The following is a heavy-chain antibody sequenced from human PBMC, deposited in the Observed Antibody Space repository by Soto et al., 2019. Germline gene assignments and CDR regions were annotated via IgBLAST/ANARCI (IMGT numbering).Heavy chain of an antibody. CDR3: ARVRHINAFDI. CDR2: IYYSGST. D-gene: IGHD1-20*01. J-gene: IGHJ3*02. Sequence: SDTLSLTFTVSGGSISRGDYYLSWIRQPPGKGLEWIGYIYYSGSTYYNPSLKSRVTISVDTSKNQFSLKLSSVTAADTAVYYCARVRHINAFDIWGQGTMVT. V-gene: IGHV4-30-4*02. CDR1: GGSISRGDYY.